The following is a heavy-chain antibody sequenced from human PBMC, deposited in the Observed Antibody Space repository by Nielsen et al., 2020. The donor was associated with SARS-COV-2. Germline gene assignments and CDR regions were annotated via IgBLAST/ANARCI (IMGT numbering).Heavy chain of an antibody. CDR2: INHSGST. Sequence: SETLSLTCAVYGGSFSGYYWSWIRQPPGKGLEWIGEINHSGSTNYNPSLKSRVTISVDTSKNQFSLKLSSVTAADTTVYYCARGLGPSDYWGQGTLVTVSS. J-gene: IGHJ4*02. CDR1: GGSFSGYY. D-gene: IGHD7-27*01. CDR3: ARGLGPSDY. V-gene: IGHV4-34*01.